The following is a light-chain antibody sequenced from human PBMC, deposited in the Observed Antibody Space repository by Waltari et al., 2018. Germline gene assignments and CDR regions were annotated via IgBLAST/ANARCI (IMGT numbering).Light chain of an antibody. CDR2: YSS. J-gene: IGKJ1*01. V-gene: IGKV3-11*01. Sequence: EIVLTQSPDTLSLSPGERATLSCRASQSISIFLAWYQQKPGQAPRLLIYYSSNRATGIPARFSGSGFGTDFTLTISSLESEDFAVYFCQHRSNWWTFGQGTKVEIK. CDR3: QHRSNWWT. CDR1: QSISIF.